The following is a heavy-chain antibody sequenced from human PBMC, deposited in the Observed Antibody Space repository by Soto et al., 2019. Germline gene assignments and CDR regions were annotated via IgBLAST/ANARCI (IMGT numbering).Heavy chain of an antibody. CDR2: ISYDGSNK. Sequence: QVQLVESGGGVVQPGRSLRLSCAASGFTFSSYAMHWVRQAPGKGLEWVAVISYDGSNKYYADSVKGRFTISRDNSKNTLYLQMISLRSEDTAVYYCARSRTMIVVDFAFWGQGTLVTVSS. D-gene: IGHD3-22*01. J-gene: IGHJ4*02. CDR1: GFTFSSYA. CDR3: ARSRTMIVVDFAF. V-gene: IGHV3-30-3*01.